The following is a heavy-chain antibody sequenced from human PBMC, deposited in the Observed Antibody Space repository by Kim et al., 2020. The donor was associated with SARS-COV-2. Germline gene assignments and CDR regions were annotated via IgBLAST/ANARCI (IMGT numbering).Heavy chain of an antibody. D-gene: IGHD3-22*01. J-gene: IGHJ5*02. CDR3: ARDLLRKESGKSGYPAGNWFDP. V-gene: IGHV4-59*13. Sequence: SETLSLTCTVSGGSISSYYWSWIRQPPGKGLEWIGYIYYSGSTNYNPSLKSRVTISVDTSKNQFSLKLSSVTAADTAVYYCARDLLRKESGKSGYPAGNWFDPWGQGTLVTVSS. CDR2: IYYSGST. CDR1: GGSISSYY.